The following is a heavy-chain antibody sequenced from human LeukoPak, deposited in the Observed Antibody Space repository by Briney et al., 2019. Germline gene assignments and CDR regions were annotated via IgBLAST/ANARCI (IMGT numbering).Heavy chain of an antibody. CDR2: IYSSGST. J-gene: IGHJ4*02. CDR1: GVSISSYY. V-gene: IGHV4-59*01. D-gene: IGHD2-21*02. Sequence: SETLSLTCTVSGVSISSYYWSWIRQPPGKGLEWIGYIYSSGSTNYNPSLKSRITISVDTSKNQFSLKLSSVTAAYTAVYYCARFAYCGGHCWYYFDYWGQGSLVTVSS. CDR3: ARFAYCGGHCWYYFDY.